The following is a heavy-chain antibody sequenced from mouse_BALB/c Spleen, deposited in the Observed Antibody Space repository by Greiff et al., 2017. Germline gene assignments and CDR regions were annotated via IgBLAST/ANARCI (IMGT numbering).Heavy chain of an antibody. CDR3: ARRPYEYDGAWLAY. V-gene: IGHV1-54*01. D-gene: IGHD2-4*01. CDR2: INPGSGGT. J-gene: IGHJ3*01. Sequence: QVQLKQSGAELVRPGTSVKVSCKASGYAFTNYLIAWVKQRPGQGLEWIGVINPGSGGTNYNEKFKGKATLTADKSSSTAYMQLSSLTSDDSAVYFCARRPYEYDGAWLAYWGQGTLVTVSA. CDR1: GYAFTNYL.